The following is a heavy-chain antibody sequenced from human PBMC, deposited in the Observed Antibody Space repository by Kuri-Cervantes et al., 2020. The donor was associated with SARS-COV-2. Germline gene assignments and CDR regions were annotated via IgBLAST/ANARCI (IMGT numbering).Heavy chain of an antibody. CDR3: ARGAVRREKYFDN. CDR2: ISVFNGKT. CDR1: GYRFSSYD. Sequence: ASVKVSCKASGYRFSSYDITWVRQAPGQGHEWIGWISVFNGKTKYAQKFQGRVTLTTDTGTGSVNLDLTSLRFDDTAVYYCARGAVRREKYFDNWGKGTTVTVSS. D-gene: IGHD3-9*01. J-gene: IGHJ6*04. V-gene: IGHV1-18*01.